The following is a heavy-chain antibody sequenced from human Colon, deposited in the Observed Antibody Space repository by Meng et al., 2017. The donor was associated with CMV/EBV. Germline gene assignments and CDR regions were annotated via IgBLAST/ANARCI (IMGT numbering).Heavy chain of an antibody. Sequence: SLKISCAASGFTFSSYAMHWVRQAPGKGLEWVAVISYDGSNKYYADSVKGRFTISRDNSKNTLYLQMNSLRAEDTAVYYCARAKGALCGGDCPAGYWGQGTLVTVSS. J-gene: IGHJ4*02. CDR2: ISYDGSNK. CDR1: GFTFSSYA. D-gene: IGHD2-21*01. V-gene: IGHV3-30*04. CDR3: ARAKGALCGGDCPAGY.